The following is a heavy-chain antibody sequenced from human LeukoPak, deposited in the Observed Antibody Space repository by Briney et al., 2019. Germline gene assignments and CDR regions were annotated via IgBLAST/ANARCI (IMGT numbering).Heavy chain of an antibody. CDR3: ARDASSGWFLDY. CDR2: IYYSGST. Sequence: PETLSLTCTVSGGSISSYSSSWVRQPPGKGLEWIGYIYYSGSTNYNPSLKRRVTTSVDTSKNQFSLKLSSVTAADTAVYYCARDASSGWFLDYWGQGTLVTVSS. J-gene: IGHJ4*02. CDR1: GGSISSYS. V-gene: IGHV4-59*01. D-gene: IGHD6-19*01.